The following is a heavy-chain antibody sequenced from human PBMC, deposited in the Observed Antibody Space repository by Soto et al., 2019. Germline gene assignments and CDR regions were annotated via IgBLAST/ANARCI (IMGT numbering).Heavy chain of an antibody. V-gene: IGHV3-30-3*01. Sequence: GWSLRLSCASSVFTFISYAMHWVRQAPGKGLEWVAVISYDGSNKYYADSVKGRFTISRDNSKNTLYLQMNSLRAEDTAVYYCARELWFGEHWGQGTLVTVSS. CDR1: VFTFISYA. CDR2: ISYDGSNK. J-gene: IGHJ4*02. D-gene: IGHD3-10*01. CDR3: ARELWFGEH.